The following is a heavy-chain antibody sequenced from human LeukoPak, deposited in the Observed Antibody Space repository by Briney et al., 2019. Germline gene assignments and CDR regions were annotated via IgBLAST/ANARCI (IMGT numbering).Heavy chain of an antibody. CDR2: IIPIFGTA. CDR3: ARDIIGAARQGNWFDP. D-gene: IGHD6-13*01. CDR1: GYTLTELS. J-gene: IGHJ5*02. Sequence: ASVKVSCKVSGYTLTELSMHWVRQAPGQGLEWMGGIIPIFGTANYAQKFQGRVTITADESTSTAYMELSSLRSEDTAVYYCARDIIGAARQGNWFDPWGQGTLVTVSS. V-gene: IGHV1-69*13.